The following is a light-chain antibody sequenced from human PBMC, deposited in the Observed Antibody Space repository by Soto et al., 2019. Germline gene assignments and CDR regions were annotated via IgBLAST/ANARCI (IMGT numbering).Light chain of an antibody. CDR2: GAS. J-gene: IGKJ2*01. V-gene: IGKV3-15*01. CDR3: QQHGTSPYT. CDR1: QSVSSN. Sequence: EIVMTQSPATLSVSPGERATLSCRASQSVSSNLAWYQQKPGQAPRLLIYGASTRATGIPARFSGSGSGTEFILTISRLEPEDVAVYYCQQHGTSPYTFGQGTVLEIK.